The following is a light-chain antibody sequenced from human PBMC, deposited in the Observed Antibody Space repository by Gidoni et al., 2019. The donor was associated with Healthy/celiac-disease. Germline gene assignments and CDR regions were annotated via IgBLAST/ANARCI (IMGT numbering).Light chain of an antibody. V-gene: IGKV3-20*01. CDR2: GAS. J-gene: IGKJ5*01. CDR1: QSVSSSY. Sequence: EIVLTQSPGTLSLSPGERATLSCSASQSVSSSYLAWYQQKPGQAPRLPIYGASHRATGTPNRFIGGGSGTDFTLTISRLEPENFAVYYCRQYGSSPITFGQGTRLEIK. CDR3: RQYGSSPIT.